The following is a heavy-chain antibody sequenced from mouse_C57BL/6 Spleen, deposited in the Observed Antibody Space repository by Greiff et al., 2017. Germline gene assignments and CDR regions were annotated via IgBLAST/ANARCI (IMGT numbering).Heavy chain of an antibody. Sequence: EVQLMESGGDLVKPGGSLKLSCAASGFTFSSYGMSWVRQTPDKRLEWVATISSGGSYTYYPESVKGRFPISRDNAKNTLYLQMSSLKSEDTAMYYCARHEDYYGNYFDYWGQGTTLTVSS. CDR1: GFTFSSYG. V-gene: IGHV5-6*01. J-gene: IGHJ2*01. CDR3: ARHEDYYGNYFDY. D-gene: IGHD2-1*01. CDR2: ISSGGSYT.